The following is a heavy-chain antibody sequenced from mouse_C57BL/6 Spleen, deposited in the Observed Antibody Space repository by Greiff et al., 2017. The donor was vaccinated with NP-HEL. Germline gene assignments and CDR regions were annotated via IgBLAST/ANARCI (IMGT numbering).Heavy chain of an antibody. J-gene: IGHJ1*03. CDR2: INPNNGGT. CDR1: GYTFTDYY. CDR3: ARCGQRRGGWDFDD. V-gene: IGHV1-18*01. Sequence: EVQLQQSGPELVKPGASVKMSCKASGYTFTDYYMDWVKQSPGQGLEWIGDINPNNGGTNYNQKFKGKATLTVDKSSSTAYMQLRSLTSEDTDYYDCARCGQRRGGWDFDDWGTGTTVTVSS. D-gene: IGHD6-1*01.